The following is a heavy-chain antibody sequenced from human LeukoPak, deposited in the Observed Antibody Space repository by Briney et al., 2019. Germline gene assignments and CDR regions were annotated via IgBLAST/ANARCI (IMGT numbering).Heavy chain of an antibody. CDR1: GFLFRDYA. D-gene: IGHD3-10*01. CDR2: ITGSGGST. CDR3: AKMTEDYYYGAGRHFDY. J-gene: IGHJ4*02. V-gene: IGHV3-23*01. Sequence: GGSLRLSCAASGFLFRDYAMPWLRESPGKGLEWVSVITGSGGSTYWAGSVKGRFSISRDNSKDALYLQMRSLRAEDTAMYFCAKMTEDYYYGAGRHFDYWGQGSLVSVSS.